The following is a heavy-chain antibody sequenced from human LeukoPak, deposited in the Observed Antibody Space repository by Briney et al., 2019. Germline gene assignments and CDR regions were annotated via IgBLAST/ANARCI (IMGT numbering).Heavy chain of an antibody. CDR2: IKHSGST. D-gene: IGHD3-22*01. Sequence: SETLSLTCAVYGGSFSGYYWSWIRQPPGKGLEGIGEIKHSGSTIYNRSLKSRVTISVDTSKNQFSLKLSSVTAADTAVYYCARVGRFITMIVVVTKGYFDYWGQGTLVTVSS. J-gene: IGHJ4*02. CDR3: ARVGRFITMIVVVTKGYFDY. V-gene: IGHV4-34*01. CDR1: GGSFSGYY.